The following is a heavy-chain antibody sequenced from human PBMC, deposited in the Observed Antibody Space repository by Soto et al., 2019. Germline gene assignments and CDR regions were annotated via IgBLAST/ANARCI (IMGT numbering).Heavy chain of an antibody. V-gene: IGHV4-61*01. D-gene: IGHD6-13*01. CDR1: GGSVTSGSYY. CDR2: IHYSGST. CDR3: ARDRGYSSSLTNGGMDV. J-gene: IGHJ6*04. Sequence: SETLSLTCTVSGGSVTSGSYYWTWIRQPPGKRLEWIGYIHYSGSTNYQPSLKSRVTMSVDTSKTQFSLKLSSVAAADTAVYYCARDRGYSSSLTNGGMDVWGKGTTVTVSS.